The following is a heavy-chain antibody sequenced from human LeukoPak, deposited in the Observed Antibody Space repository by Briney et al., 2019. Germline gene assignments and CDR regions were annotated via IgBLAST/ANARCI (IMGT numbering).Heavy chain of an antibody. Sequence: GESLKISCKGSGYSFTSYWIGWVRQMPGKGLEWMGIIYPGDSDTRYSPSFQGQVTISADKSISTAYLQWSSLKASDTAMYYCARLSGSCPRYYGMDVWGQGTTVTVSS. CDR2: IYPGDSDT. J-gene: IGHJ6*02. CDR3: ARLSGSCPRYYGMDV. D-gene: IGHD1-26*01. CDR1: GYSFTSYW. V-gene: IGHV5-51*01.